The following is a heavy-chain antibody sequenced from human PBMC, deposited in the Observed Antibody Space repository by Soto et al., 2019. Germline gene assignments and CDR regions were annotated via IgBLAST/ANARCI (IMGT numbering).Heavy chain of an antibody. V-gene: IGHV4-31*03. CDR2: IYYSGST. CDR1: GGSISSSGYY. CDR3: ARERVVRGGPGLNYGMDV. Sequence: QVQLQESGPGLVKPSQTLSLTCSVSGGSISSSGYYWTWIRQHPGKGLEWLGYIYYSGSTYYNPSLKRRVNISVDTSKNQYSLKLRSVTAADTAVYYCARERVVRGGPGLNYGMDVWGQGTTVNVSS. D-gene: IGHD3-10*01. J-gene: IGHJ6*02.